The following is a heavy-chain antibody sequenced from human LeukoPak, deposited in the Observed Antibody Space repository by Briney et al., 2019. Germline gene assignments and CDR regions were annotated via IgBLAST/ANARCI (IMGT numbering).Heavy chain of an antibody. D-gene: IGHD1-26*01. Sequence: SETLSLTCTVSGESMSGFYWNWIRQPPGKGLEWIGYMHYTGSTNYIPSLKSRVTISIDTSKNQFSLKLSSVTASDTAVYYCARHQWVPAFDIWGQGTMVTVSS. J-gene: IGHJ3*02. CDR3: ARHQWVPAFDI. CDR2: MHYTGST. V-gene: IGHV4-59*08. CDR1: GESMSGFY.